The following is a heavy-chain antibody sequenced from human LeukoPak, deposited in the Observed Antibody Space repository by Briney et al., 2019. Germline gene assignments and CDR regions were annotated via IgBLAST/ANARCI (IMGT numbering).Heavy chain of an antibody. CDR1: GFTFSDYY. CDR3: ARSSGYYRGHFDY. Sequence: GGSLRLSCAASGFTFSDYYMSWVRQAPGKGLQWVSLIYTGGSTYYADSVKGRFTLSRDNSKNTLYLQMNSLRAEDTAVYYCARSSGYYRGHFDYWGQGTLVTVSS. D-gene: IGHD3-22*01. V-gene: IGHV3-66*02. J-gene: IGHJ4*02. CDR2: IYTGGST.